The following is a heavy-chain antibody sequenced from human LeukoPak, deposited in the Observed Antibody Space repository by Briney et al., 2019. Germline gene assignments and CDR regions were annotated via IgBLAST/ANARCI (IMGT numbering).Heavy chain of an antibody. V-gene: IGHV1-46*01. CDR3: ARDNAQQLVR. CDR2: INPSGGST. CDR1: GYTFTSYY. Sequence: GASVKVSCKASGYTFTSYYMHWVRQAPGQGLEWMGIINPSGGSTSYAQKFQGRVTMTCDTSTSTLYMELSSLKSEDTAVYYCARDNAQQLVRWGQGTLVTVSS. D-gene: IGHD6-13*01. J-gene: IGHJ4*02.